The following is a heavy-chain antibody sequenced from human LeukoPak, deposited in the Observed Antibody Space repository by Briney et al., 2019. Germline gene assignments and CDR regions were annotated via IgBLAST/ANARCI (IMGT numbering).Heavy chain of an antibody. CDR2: ISWNSGSI. J-gene: IGHJ4*02. CDR1: GFTFSSYA. Sequence: GGSLRLSCAASGFTFSSYAMTWVRQAPGKGLEWVSGISWNSGSIGYADSVKGRFTISRDNAKNSLYLQMNSLRAEDTALYYCAKDVHSSGYYFGYWGQGTLVTVSS. CDR3: AKDVHSSGYYFGY. D-gene: IGHD3-22*01. V-gene: IGHV3-9*01.